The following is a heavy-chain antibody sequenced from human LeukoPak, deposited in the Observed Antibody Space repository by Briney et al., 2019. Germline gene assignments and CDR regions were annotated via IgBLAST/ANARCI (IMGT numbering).Heavy chain of an antibody. V-gene: IGHV3-30*03. CDR2: ISHDGSNK. CDR1: GFTFSSYG. D-gene: IGHD2-2*01. J-gene: IGHJ6*04. Sequence: GGSLRLSCAASGFTFSSYGMHWVRQAPGKGLEWVAVISHDGSNKYYADSVKGRFTISRDNSKNTLYLQMNSLRAEDTAVYYCARGYCSSTSCYVHYYYYGMDVWGKGTTVTVSS. CDR3: ARGYCSSTSCYVHYYYYGMDV.